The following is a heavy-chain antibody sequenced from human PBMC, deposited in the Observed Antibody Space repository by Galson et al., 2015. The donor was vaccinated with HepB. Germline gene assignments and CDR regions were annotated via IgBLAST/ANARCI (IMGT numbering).Heavy chain of an antibody. CDR1: GYPLSDIS. CDR2: FNPEDSEK. CDR3: TSGDASGIYFDH. J-gene: IGHJ4*02. D-gene: IGHD1-26*01. Sequence: SCKVSGYPLSDISTHWVRQAPGKGLEWMGGFNPEDSEKVYAQNFQGRVTMTEDTSTGTAYLDLRGLRSEDTAMYYCTSGDASGIYFDHWGQGTQVIVSS. V-gene: IGHV1-24*01.